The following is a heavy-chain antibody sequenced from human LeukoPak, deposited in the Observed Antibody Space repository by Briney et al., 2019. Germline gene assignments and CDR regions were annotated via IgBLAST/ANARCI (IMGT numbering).Heavy chain of an antibody. J-gene: IGHJ4*02. V-gene: IGHV4-4*07. CDR2: VYSSGST. CDR3: ARDRNWNDAHDY. Sequence: PSETLSLTCTVSGGSISGYYWSWIRQPAGKGLEWIGRVYSSGSTNYNPSLKSRVTMSVDTSKNQFSLKLSSVTAADTAVYYCARDRNWNDAHDYWGQGTLVTVSS. CDR1: GGSISGYY. D-gene: IGHD1-1*01.